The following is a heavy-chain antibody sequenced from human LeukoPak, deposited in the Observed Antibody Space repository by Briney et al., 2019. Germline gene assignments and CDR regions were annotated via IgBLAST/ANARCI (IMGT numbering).Heavy chain of an antibody. CDR3: ARHALQLNIDY. CDR2: IYYSGST. J-gene: IGHJ4*02. V-gene: IGHV4-59*01. CDR1: GGSISSYY. D-gene: IGHD1-1*01. Sequence: NASETLSLTCTVSGGSISSYYWSWIRQPPGKGLEWIGYIYYSGSTNYNPSLKSRVTISVDTSKNQFSLKLSSVTAADTAVYYCARHALQLNIDYWGQGTLVTVSS.